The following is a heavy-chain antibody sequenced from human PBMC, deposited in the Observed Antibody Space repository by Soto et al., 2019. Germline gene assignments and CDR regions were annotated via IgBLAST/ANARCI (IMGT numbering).Heavy chain of an antibody. CDR2: IYPGDSEI. CDR3: VRRDNGGWYMFDY. CDR1: GSSFTSYW. Sequence: PGESLKISCKASGSSFTSYWIGWVLQMPGKGLEWMGIIYPGDSEIRYSSSFQGQVTMSADKSNSTAYLQWNSLKASETAMYYWVRRDNGGWYMFDYWGQGILVTVSS. J-gene: IGHJ4*02. V-gene: IGHV5-51*01. D-gene: IGHD6-19*01.